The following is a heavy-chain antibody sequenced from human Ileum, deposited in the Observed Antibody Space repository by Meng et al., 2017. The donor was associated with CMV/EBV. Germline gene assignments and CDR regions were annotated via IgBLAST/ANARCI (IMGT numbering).Heavy chain of an antibody. CDR2: MNPNTLNT. CDR1: GYYFLSYD. J-gene: IGHJ5*02. Sequence: NVSFKASGYYFLSYDINWVRQATGQGLEWMGWMNPNTLNTAYAQRFEGRVAMTTNISLNTVYMELSRLRSEDTAVYYCAREVAGRLDPWGLGTLVTVSS. V-gene: IGHV1-8*01. CDR3: AREVAGRLDP.